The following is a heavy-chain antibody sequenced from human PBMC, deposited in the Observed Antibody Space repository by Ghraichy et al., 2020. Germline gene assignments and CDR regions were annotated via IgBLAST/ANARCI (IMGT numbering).Heavy chain of an antibody. D-gene: IGHD6-19*01. V-gene: IGHV3-30*18. Sequence: GGSLRLSCTTSGFSFSNFGMHWLRQAPGKGLEWVAVISYDGSKEDHSDAVKGRFAISRDNSKNTMYLQMNSLRPEDTAVYFCAKEQYRSGPGVYLPRAPDPWGQGTLVTVSS. CDR1: GFSFSNFG. J-gene: IGHJ5*02. CDR3: AKEQYRSGPGVYLPRAPDP. CDR2: ISYDGSKE.